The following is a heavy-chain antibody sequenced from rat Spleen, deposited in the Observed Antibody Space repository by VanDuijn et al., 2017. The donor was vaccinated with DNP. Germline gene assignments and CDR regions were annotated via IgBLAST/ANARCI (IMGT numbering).Heavy chain of an antibody. Sequence: EVQLVESGGGPVQPGRSLKLSCVASGFTFSSYWMYWIRQTPGKGLEWLSSINTDGGSTFYPDSVKGRFTISRDNAENTVYLQMSKLGSEDTAIYYCASGPNYGGYSDYFDYWGQGVMVTVSS. CDR1: GFTFSSYW. CDR3: ASGPNYGGYSDYFDY. CDR2: INTDGGST. V-gene: IGHV5-58*01. D-gene: IGHD1-11*01. J-gene: IGHJ2*01.